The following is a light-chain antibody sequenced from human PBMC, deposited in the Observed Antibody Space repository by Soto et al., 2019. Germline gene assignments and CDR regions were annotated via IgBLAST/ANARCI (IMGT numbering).Light chain of an antibody. Sequence: QSALTQPRSVSGSPGQSVTISCTGTSSDVGGYNYVSWYQQHPGKAPKLMIYDVSQRPSGVPDRFSGSKSGNTASLTISGLQAEDEADYYCCSYAGSYTLYVFGTGTKV. CDR3: CSYAGSYTLYV. J-gene: IGLJ1*01. CDR2: DVS. V-gene: IGLV2-11*01. CDR1: SSDVGGYNY.